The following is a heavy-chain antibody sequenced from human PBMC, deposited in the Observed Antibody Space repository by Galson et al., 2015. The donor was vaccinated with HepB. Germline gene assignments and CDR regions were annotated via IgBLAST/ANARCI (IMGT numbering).Heavy chain of an antibody. CDR3: AREGVGATPDY. CDR2: ISSSSSYT. J-gene: IGHJ4*02. D-gene: IGHD1-26*01. V-gene: IGHV3-11*06. CDR1: GFTFSDYY. Sequence: SLRLSCAASGFTFSDYYMSWIHQAPGKGLEWVSYISSSSSYTNYADSVKGRFTISRDNAKNSLYLQMNSLRAEDTAVYYCAREGVGATPDYWGQGTLVTVSS.